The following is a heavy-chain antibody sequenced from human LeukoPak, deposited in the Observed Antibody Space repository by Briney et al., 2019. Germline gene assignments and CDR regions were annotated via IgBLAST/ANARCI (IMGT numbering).Heavy chain of an antibody. CDR1: GFTFSNYN. Sequence: GSLRLSCAASGFTFSNYNMNWVRRAPGKGLEWVSYITLSSTTKYYADSVKGRFTISRDNAKNSLYLHMSSLRAEDTAVYYCAREPTYSSSWYTSCDSWGQGTLVTVSS. J-gene: IGHJ5*01. CDR2: ITLSSTTK. V-gene: IGHV3-48*01. D-gene: IGHD6-13*01. CDR3: AREPTYSSSWYTSCDS.